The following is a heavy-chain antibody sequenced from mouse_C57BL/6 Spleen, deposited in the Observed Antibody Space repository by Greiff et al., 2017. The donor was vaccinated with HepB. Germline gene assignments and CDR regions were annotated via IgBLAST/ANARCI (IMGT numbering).Heavy chain of an antibody. CDR1: GYTFTSYW. V-gene: IGHV1-69*01. CDR2: IDPSDSYT. Sequence: QVQLQQPGAELVMPGASVKLSCKASGYTFTSYWMHWVKQRPGQGLEWIGEIDPSDSYTNYNQKFKGKSTLTVDKSSSTAYMQLSSLTSEDSAVYYCARRSTTVVAWYFDVWGTGTTVTVSS. D-gene: IGHD1-1*01. J-gene: IGHJ1*03. CDR3: ARRSTTVVAWYFDV.